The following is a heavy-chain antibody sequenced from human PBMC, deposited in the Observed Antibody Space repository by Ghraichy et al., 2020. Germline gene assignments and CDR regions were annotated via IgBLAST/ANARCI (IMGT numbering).Heavy chain of an antibody. J-gene: IGHJ4*02. CDR2: ISGCGGRT. CDR1: GFTFSSYV. D-gene: IGHD4-17*01. Sequence: GGSLRLSCAASGFTFSSYVMNWVRQAPGGGLEWVSGISGCGGRTSYADSVEGRFTISRDNSKNTLYLQMNSPRAEDTAVYYCARDLWKRDYGAGGPFDYWGPGTLVTVSS. CDR3: ARDLWKRDYGAGGPFDY. V-gene: IGHV3-23*01.